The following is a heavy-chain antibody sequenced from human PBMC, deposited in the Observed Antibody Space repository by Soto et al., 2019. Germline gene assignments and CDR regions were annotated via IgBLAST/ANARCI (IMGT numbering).Heavy chain of an antibody. Sequence: XVKVSCRASGYTFTSYGISWVRHAPGQGLEWMGWISAYNGNTNYAQKLQGRVTMTTDTSTSTAYMELRSLRSDDTAVYYCARDLGGDYVYAFDIWGQGTMVTVSS. D-gene: IGHD4-17*01. J-gene: IGHJ3*02. V-gene: IGHV1-18*01. CDR1: GYTFTSYG. CDR3: ARDLGGDYVYAFDI. CDR2: ISAYNGNT.